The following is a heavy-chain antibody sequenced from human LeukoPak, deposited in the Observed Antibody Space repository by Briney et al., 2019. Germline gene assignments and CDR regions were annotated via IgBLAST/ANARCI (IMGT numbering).Heavy chain of an antibody. V-gene: IGHV3-66*01. CDR3: VRGNGNVGGRLDP. CDR2: LYAGGST. CDR1: GFTMSGIH. Sequence: GSRRLSCTASGFTMSGIHMNWVRQAPGKGLDWVSGLYAGGSTYYAGSVTGRFTISRDDSKNTLYLQMTGLRVDDTAIYYCVRGNGNVGGRLDPWGQGAWVIVSS. J-gene: IGHJ5*02. D-gene: IGHD1-1*01.